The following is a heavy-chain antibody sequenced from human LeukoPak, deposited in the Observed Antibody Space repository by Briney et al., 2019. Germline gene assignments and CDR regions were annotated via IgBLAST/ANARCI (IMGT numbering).Heavy chain of an antibody. CDR2: ISPYNGNR. Sequence: GASVKVSCKASGYIFTSYGISWVRQAPGQGLEWMAWISPYNGNRNYAQKLQGRVTLTTDTSTNTVYMDLKSLRSDDTAVYYCARARNYYDEAWFDPWGQGTLVTVSS. CDR3: ARARNYYDEAWFDP. V-gene: IGHV1-18*01. CDR1: GYIFTSYG. D-gene: IGHD3-22*01. J-gene: IGHJ5*02.